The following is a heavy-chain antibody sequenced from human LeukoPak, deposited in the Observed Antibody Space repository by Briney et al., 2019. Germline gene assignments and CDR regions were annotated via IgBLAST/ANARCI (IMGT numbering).Heavy chain of an antibody. Sequence: GCSLRLSCAASGFTFSDYWMHWVRQAPGKGLVWVSRVKYDGRTTTYADSVKGRFTISRDNAKNILYLQMNSLRVEDAAVYYCARDLDWLLFDYWGQGTLVTVSS. J-gene: IGHJ4*02. D-gene: IGHD3-9*01. CDR3: ARDLDWLLFDY. V-gene: IGHV3-74*01. CDR1: GFTFSDYW. CDR2: VKYDGRTT.